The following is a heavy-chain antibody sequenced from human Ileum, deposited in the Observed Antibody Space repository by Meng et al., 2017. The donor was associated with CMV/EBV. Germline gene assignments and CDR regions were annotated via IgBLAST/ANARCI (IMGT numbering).Heavy chain of an antibody. CDR2: IYRGDDK. D-gene: IGHD1-26*01. CDR3: AHFVGGYYPSRPDY. Sequence: TLKESCPTHVNPTQTLPLTCSFSGFSPITSGEGVGWIRQPPGKALEWLALIYRGDDKRYSPSLNSRLTIAKDTSKNEVVLTLTNMGPIDTGTYYCAHFVGGYYPSRPDYWGQGTLVTVSS. J-gene: IGHJ4*02. CDR1: GFSPITSGEG. V-gene: IGHV2-5*02.